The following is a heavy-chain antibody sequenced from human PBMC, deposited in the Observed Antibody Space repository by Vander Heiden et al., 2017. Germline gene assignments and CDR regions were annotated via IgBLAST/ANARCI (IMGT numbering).Heavy chain of an antibody. CDR1: ALTFSSHG. CDR2: IWYDGSNK. V-gene: IGHV3-33*01. Sequence: QVQLVESGGGVVQPGRSLRLSCAAPALTFSSHGMHWARPAPGKGLGWVAVIWYDGSNKYYADSVKGRFTISRDNSKNTLYLQMNSLRAEDTAVYYCAREDGSGRGYFQHWGQGTLVTVSS. J-gene: IGHJ1*01. D-gene: IGHD2-15*01. CDR3: AREDGSGRGYFQH.